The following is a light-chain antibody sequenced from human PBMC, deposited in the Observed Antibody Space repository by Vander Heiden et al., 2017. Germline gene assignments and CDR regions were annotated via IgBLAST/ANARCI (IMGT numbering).Light chain of an antibody. Sequence: DIVMTQSPLSLPVTPGEPASISCRSSQSLLHTNGFSYLDWYLQKPGQSPQLLIYLGSNRASGVPDRFSGSGSGTDFTLKISRVEAEDVGVYYCRQALQIPLTVGGGTKVEIK. CDR1: QSLLHTNGFSY. V-gene: IGKV2-28*01. J-gene: IGKJ4*01. CDR2: LGS. CDR3: RQALQIPLT.